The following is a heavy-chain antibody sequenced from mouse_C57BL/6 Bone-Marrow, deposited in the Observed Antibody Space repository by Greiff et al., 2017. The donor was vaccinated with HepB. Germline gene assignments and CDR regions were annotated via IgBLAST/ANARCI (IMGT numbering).Heavy chain of an antibody. Sequence: EVQGVESGEGLVKPGGSLKLSCAASGFTFSSYAMSWVRQTPEKRLEWVAYISSGGDYIYYADTVKGRVTISRDNARNTLYLQMSSLKSEDTAMYYCTRDWGLGLRFAYWGQGTRVTVSA. CDR1: GFTFSSYA. D-gene: IGHD4-1*01. V-gene: IGHV5-9-1*02. CDR2: ISSGGDYI. CDR3: TRDWGLGLRFAY. J-gene: IGHJ3*01.